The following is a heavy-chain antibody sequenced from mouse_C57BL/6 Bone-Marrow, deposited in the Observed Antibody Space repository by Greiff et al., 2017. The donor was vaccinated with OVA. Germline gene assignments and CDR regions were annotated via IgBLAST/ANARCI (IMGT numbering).Heavy chain of an antibody. CDR3: ARDGSSPGY. J-gene: IGHJ2*01. Sequence: VKLQQPGAELVRPGTSVKLSCKASGYTFTSYWMHWVKQRPGQGLEWIGVIDPSDSYTNYNQKFKGKATLTVDTSSSTAYMQLSSLTSEDSAVYYCARDGSSPGYWGQGTTLTVSS. D-gene: IGHD1-1*01. V-gene: IGHV1-59*01. CDR1: GYTFTSYW. CDR2: IDPSDSYT.